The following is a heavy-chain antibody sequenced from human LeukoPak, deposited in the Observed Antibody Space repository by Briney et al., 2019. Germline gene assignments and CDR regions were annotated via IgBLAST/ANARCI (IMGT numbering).Heavy chain of an antibody. J-gene: IGHJ4*02. CDR1: GFTFSSYS. CDR2: ISSSSGTI. CDR3: GRNRGYTYGPLDY. Sequence: SGGSLRLSCAASGFTFSSYSMNWVRQAPGKGLEWVSYISSSSGTIYYADSVKGRFTISRDNAKSSLYLQMNSLRAEDTAVFYCGRNRGYTYGPLDYWGQGTLVTVSS. V-gene: IGHV3-48*01. D-gene: IGHD5-18*01.